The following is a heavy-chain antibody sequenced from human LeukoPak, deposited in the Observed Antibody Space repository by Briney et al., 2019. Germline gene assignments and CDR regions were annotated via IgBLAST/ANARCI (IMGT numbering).Heavy chain of an antibody. CDR3: ARPATRGYSAFGI. V-gene: IGHV4-31*03. J-gene: IGHJ3*02. CDR1: GGSVSSGHYY. CDR2: IYYTGRT. D-gene: IGHD3-22*01. Sequence: SQTLCLSCSVSGGSVSSGHYYWTCIRQHPGKGLEWIGYIYYTGRTYYNPSLRRRVTISADTSKNQFSLSLSSVTAADTAVYYCARPATRGYSAFGIWGLGKMVTVSS.